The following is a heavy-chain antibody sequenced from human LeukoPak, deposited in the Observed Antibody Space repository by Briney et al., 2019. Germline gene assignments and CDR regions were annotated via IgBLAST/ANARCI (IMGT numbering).Heavy chain of an antibody. CDR3: ATADYASPGYPLDY. CDR1: GFTFRSYG. D-gene: IGHD3-22*01. V-gene: IGHV3-33*01. J-gene: IGHJ4*02. Sequence: GGSLRLSCAASGFTFRSYGMHWVRQTPGKGLEWVAVIGSDASKKYYADSVKGRFTTARDNSKDTLYLQMDSLRAEDTAVYFCATADYASPGYPLDYWGQGTLVAAAS. CDR2: IGSDASKK.